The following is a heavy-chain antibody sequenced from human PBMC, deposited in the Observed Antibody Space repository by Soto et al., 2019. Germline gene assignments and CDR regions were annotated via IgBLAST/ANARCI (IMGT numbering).Heavy chain of an antibody. CDR1: GFPFSSYT. V-gene: IGHV3-30*18. D-gene: IGHD6-25*01. CDR3: AKVQGGQAPVDY. J-gene: IGHJ4*02. Sequence: GSLRLSCAASGFPFSSYTMHWVRQAPGKGLEWVAVISYDGSNKYYADSVKGRFTISRDNSKNTLSLQMNSLRTEDTAVYYCAKVQGGQAPVDYWGQGTLVTVSS. CDR2: ISYDGSNK.